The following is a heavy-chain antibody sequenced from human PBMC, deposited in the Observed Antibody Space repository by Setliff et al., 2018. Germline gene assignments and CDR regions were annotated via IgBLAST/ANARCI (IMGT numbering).Heavy chain of an antibody. V-gene: IGHV1-69*01. CDR1: GGTFSSYA. J-gene: IGHJ4*02. CDR3: ARPSYSSGWYGNFDY. D-gene: IGHD6-19*01. CDR2: IIPIFGTA. Sequence: ASGGTFSSYAISWVRQAPGQGLEWMGGIIPIFGTANYAQKFQGRVTITADESTSTAYMELSSLRSEDTAVYYCARPSYSSGWYGNFDYWGQGTLVTVSS.